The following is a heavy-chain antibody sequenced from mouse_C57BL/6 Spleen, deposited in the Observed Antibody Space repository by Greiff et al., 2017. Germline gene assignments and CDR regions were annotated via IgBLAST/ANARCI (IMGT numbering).Heavy chain of an antibody. CDR2: FHPNSGST. Sequence: VQLQQPGAELVKPGASVKLSCRVSGYNFTSYWMYWVKQSSVLGLVWIGMFHPNSGSTNYNEKFKSKATLTVDKSASNAYRQLSSLTSEDSAVYNCAGSNDWFAYWGQGTLLTVSA. CDR1: GYNFTSYW. J-gene: IGHJ3*01. V-gene: IGHV1-64*01. D-gene: IGHD2-5*01. CDR3: AGSNDWFAY.